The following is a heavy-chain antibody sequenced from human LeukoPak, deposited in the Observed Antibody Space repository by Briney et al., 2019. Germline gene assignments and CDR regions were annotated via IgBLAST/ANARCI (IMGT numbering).Heavy chain of an antibody. CDR1: GFTFSSYE. CDR2: ISNSGSAI. D-gene: IGHD4-17*01. CDR3: ARDRGLRCWFDP. V-gene: IGHV3-48*03. J-gene: IGHJ5*02. Sequence: PGGSLRLSCAASGFTFSSYEMNWVRQAPGKGLEWVSYISNSGSAIYYADSVKGRFTISRDNAKNSLYLEMNSLRAEDTADYYCARDRGLRCWFDPWGQGTPVTVSS.